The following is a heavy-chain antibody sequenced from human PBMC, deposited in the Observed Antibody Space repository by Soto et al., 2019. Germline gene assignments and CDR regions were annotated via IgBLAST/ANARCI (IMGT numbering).Heavy chain of an antibody. CDR1: GFTFDDYA. Sequence: EVQLVESGGGLVQPGRSLRLSCAASGFTFDDYAMHWVRQAPGKGLEWVSGISWNGGSIGYADSVKGRFTISRDNAKIYLYLQMNSLRAEDTALYYCAKDISPGIAAAGFQHWGQGTLVTVSS. CDR3: AKDISPGIAAAGFQH. D-gene: IGHD6-13*01. J-gene: IGHJ1*01. V-gene: IGHV3-9*01. CDR2: ISWNGGSI.